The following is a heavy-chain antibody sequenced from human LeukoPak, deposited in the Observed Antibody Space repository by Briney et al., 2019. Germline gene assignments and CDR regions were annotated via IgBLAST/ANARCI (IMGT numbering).Heavy chain of an antibody. D-gene: IGHD3-22*01. Sequence: ASVKVSCKASGYTFTSYDINWVRQATGQGLEWMGWMNPNSGNTGYAQKFQGRVTMTRNTSISTAYMELSSLRSEDTAVYYCARGGSSYNDEHEEFDYWGQGTMVTVSS. CDR2: MNPNSGNT. V-gene: IGHV1-8*01. J-gene: IGHJ4*02. CDR3: ARGGSSYNDEHEEFDY. CDR1: GYTFTSYD.